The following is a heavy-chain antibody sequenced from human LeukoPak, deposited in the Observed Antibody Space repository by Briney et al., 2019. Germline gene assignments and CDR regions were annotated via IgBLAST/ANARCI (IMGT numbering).Heavy chain of an antibody. CDR2: IAGGGSST. Sequence: PGGSLRLSYAASGFTVSFYAMSWVRQAPGKGLEWVSVIAGGGSSTYYADSVKGRFTISRDNSKNTLYLQMNSLRVEDTAVYYCVKDPDPRYCSSTSCSPIWGQGTMVTVSS. J-gene: IGHJ3*02. V-gene: IGHV3-23*01. CDR1: GFTVSFYA. CDR3: VKDPDPRYCSSTSCSPI. D-gene: IGHD2-2*01.